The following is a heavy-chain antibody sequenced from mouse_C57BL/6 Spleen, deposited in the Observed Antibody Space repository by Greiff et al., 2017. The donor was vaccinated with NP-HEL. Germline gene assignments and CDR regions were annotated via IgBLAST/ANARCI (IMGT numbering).Heavy chain of an antibody. Sequence: EVKLEESGPGLVKPSQSLSLTCSVTGYSITSGYYWNWIRQFPGNKLEWMGYISYDGSNNYNPSLKNRISITRDTSKNQFFLKLNSVTTEDTATYYCAREEGYDYDGWFAYWGQGTLVTVSA. CDR2: ISYDGSN. CDR3: AREEGYDYDGWFAY. V-gene: IGHV3-6*01. CDR1: GYSITSGYY. D-gene: IGHD2-4*01. J-gene: IGHJ3*01.